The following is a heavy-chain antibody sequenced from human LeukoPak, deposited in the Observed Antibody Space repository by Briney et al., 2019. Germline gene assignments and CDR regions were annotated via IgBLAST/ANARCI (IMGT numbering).Heavy chain of an antibody. J-gene: IGHJ6*02. CDR2: ISSSSSYI. CDR1: GFTFSSYS. D-gene: IGHD2-2*01. CDR3: ARGYCSSTSQKYYYYYGMDV. Sequence: PGGSLRLSCAASGFTFSSYSMNWVRQAPGKGLEWVSSISSSSSYIYYADSVKGRFTISRDNAKNSLYPQMNSLRAEDTAVYYCARGYCSSTSQKYYYYYGMDVWGQGTTVTVSS. V-gene: IGHV3-21*01.